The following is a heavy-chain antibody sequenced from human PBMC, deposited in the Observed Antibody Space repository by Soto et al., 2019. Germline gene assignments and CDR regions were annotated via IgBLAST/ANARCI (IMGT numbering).Heavy chain of an antibody. Sequence: ASVKVSCKASGYTFTSYDINWVRQATGQGLEWMGRMNPNSGNTAYARKFQGRVTMTRNTSISTAYMELSSLRSEDTALYYCARATVYGSSNNSLDPWGQGPMVTVYS. J-gene: IGHJ5*02. CDR1: GYTFTSYD. CDR2: MNPNSGNT. D-gene: IGHD3-10*01. CDR3: ARATVYGSSNNSLDP. V-gene: IGHV1-8*01.